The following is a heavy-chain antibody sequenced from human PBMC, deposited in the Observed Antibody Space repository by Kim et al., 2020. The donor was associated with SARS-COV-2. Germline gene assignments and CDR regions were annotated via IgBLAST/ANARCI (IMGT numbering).Heavy chain of an antibody. Sequence: ASVKVSCKASGYNFISYYMHWVRQAPGQRLEWMGIINPSGSTTSYAQKVQDRFTMTWDTSTSTVYMELSSLKSDDTAVYYCARGGGYGSGTYPSFDPWGQGTLVTVSS. V-gene: IGHV1-46*04. D-gene: IGHD3-10*01. CDR2: INPSGSTT. J-gene: IGHJ5*02. CDR3: ARGGGYGSGTYPSFDP. CDR1: GYNFISYY.